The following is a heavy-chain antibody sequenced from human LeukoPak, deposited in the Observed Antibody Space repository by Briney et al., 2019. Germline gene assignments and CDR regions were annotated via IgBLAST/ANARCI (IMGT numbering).Heavy chain of an antibody. D-gene: IGHD6-19*01. CDR2: IGGSDNIV. CDR1: GFTFNEYY. V-gene: IGHV3-11*01. Sequence: GGSLRLSCAASGFTFNEYYMSWIRQAPGKGLEWAADIGGSDNIVSYGNSVKCRFAISSDFATDSLYLQMDSMRAENKAVYYCAREAVAGAFDYWGQGTLVTVSS. CDR3: AREAVAGAFDY. J-gene: IGHJ4*02.